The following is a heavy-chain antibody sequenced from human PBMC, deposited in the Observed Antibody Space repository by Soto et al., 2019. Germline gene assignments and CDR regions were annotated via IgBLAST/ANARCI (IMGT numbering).Heavy chain of an antibody. Sequence: EVQLLESGGGLARPGGSLRLSCVASGFTFSDYAMTWVRQAPGKGLEWVATISATGGNIEYTDSLKGRFTISRDNSKNTLYLQLNCLTSDDTAVHYCAKVAGGLGYFDLCGRGTLVTVSS. J-gene: IGHJ2*01. V-gene: IGHV3-23*01. CDR2: ISATGGNI. D-gene: IGHD3-16*01. CDR3: AKVAGGLGYFDL. CDR1: GFTFSDYA.